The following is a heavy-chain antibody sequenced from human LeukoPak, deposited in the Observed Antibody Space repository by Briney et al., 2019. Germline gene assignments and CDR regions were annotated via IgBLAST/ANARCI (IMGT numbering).Heavy chain of an antibody. V-gene: IGHV3-33*01. Sequence: GRSLRLSCAASGFTFSSYGMHWVRQAPGRGLEWVAVIWYDGSNKYYADSVKGRFTISRDNSKNTLYLQMNSLRAEDTAVYYCARDSSGYYPLEYFQHWGQGTLVTVSS. CDR1: GFTFSSYG. CDR3: ARDSSGYYPLEYFQH. CDR2: IWYDGSNK. D-gene: IGHD3-22*01. J-gene: IGHJ1*01.